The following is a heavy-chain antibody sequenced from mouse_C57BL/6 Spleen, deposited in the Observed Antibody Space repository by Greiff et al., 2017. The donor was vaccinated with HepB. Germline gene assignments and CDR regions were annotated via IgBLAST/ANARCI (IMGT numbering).Heavy chain of an antibody. CDR1: GIDFSRYW. J-gene: IGHJ3*01. CDR2: INPDSSTI. D-gene: IGHD2-3*01. CDR3: ASIYDGYLPLPY. V-gene: IGHV4-1*01. Sequence: DVKLVESGGGLVQPGGSLKLSCAASGIDFSRYWMSWVRRAPGKGLEWIGEINPDSSTINYAPSLKDKFIISRDNAKNTLYLQMSKVRSEDTALYYCASIYDGYLPLPYWGQGTLVTVSA.